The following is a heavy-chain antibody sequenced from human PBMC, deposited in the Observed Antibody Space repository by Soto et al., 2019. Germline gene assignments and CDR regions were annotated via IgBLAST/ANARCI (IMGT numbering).Heavy chain of an antibody. D-gene: IGHD3-10*01. V-gene: IGHV1-2*02. Sequence: XKVSCKASGYSISGYYIHWVRQAPGQGLEWMGWIDPKNGGTVSAQKFQGRLTMTRDTSISTVYMDLSGLTSDDTALYYCGRDDYGIFPYWGQGSLVTVSS. CDR3: GRDDYGIFPY. J-gene: IGHJ4*02. CDR1: GYSISGYY. CDR2: IDPKNGGT.